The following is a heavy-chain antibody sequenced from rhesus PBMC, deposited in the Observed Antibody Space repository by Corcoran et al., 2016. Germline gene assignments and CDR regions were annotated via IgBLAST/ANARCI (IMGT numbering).Heavy chain of an antibody. J-gene: IGHJ4*01. CDR1: GFSLSTSGMC. V-gene: IGHV2-1*01. CDR2: IYWNDDK. D-gene: IGHD6-25*01. Sequence: QVTLKESGPALVKPTQTLTLTCTFSGFSLSTSGMCVGWIRQPSRKTLEWLAHIYWNDDKYYRTSLKSRLTISKDTSKHQVVLTMTNMDPVDTATYYCARSTLAGHDYWGQGVLVTVSS. CDR3: ARSTLAGHDY.